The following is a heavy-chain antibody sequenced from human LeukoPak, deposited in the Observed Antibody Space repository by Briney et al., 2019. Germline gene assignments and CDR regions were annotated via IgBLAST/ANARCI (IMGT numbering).Heavy chain of an antibody. CDR2: MNPNSGNT. D-gene: IGHD3-10*01. J-gene: IGHJ4*02. CDR3: ARASGSSAVPFDY. Sequence: GASVKVSCKASGYTFTSYDINWVRQATGQGLEWMGWMNPNSGNTSYAQKFQGRVTMTRDTSTSTLYMELSSLTSEDTAVYYCARASGSSAVPFDYWGQGTLVTVSS. CDR1: GYTFTSYD. V-gene: IGHV1-8*01.